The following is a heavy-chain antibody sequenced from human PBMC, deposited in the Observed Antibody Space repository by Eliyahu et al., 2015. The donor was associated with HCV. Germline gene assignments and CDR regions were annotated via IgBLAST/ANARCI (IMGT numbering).Heavy chain of an antibody. J-gene: IGHJ4*02. Sequence: QVQLQESGPGLVKPSQTLSLTCTVSGXSIXXGSYYWSWVRQPAGKGLEWIGRIFTSGSTNYNASLKSRVTMSVDTSKNQFSLKLNSVTAADTAVYYCAGQYYYDSSGYRLYYWGQGTLVTVSS. CDR1: GXSIXXGSYY. D-gene: IGHD3-22*01. CDR3: AGQYYYDSSGYRLYY. V-gene: IGHV4-61*02. CDR2: IFTSGST.